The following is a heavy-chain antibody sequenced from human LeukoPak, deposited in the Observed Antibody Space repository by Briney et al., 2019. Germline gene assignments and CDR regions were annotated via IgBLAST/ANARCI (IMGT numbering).Heavy chain of an antibody. D-gene: IGHD1-26*01. CDR3: ACSPSGSYSQIDY. CDR2: IYYSGST. V-gene: IGHV4-59*08. J-gene: IGHJ4*02. CDR1: GGSISSYY. Sequence: SETLSLTCTVSGGSISSYYWSWIRQPPGKGLEWIGYIYYSGSTNYNPSLKSRVTISVDTSKNQFPLKLSSVTAADTAVYYCACSPSGSYSQIDYWGQGTLVTVSS.